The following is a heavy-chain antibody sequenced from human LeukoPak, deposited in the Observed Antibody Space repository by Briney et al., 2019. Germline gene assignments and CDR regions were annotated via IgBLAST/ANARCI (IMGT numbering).Heavy chain of an antibody. Sequence: GGSLRLSCAASGFTLSRYSMNWVRQAPGKGLEWVSYISSSSSTIDYADSVKGRFSISRDNAKNSLYLQMKSLRDEDTAVYYCAREDGGKADIWGQGTMVTVSS. CDR3: AREDGGKADI. CDR1: GFTLSRYS. V-gene: IGHV3-48*02. CDR2: ISSSSSTI. J-gene: IGHJ3*02. D-gene: IGHD4-23*01.